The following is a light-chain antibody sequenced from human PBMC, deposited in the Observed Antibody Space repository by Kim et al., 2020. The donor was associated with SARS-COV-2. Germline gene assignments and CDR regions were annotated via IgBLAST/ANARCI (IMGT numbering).Light chain of an antibody. CDR2: LAS. CDR3: LQHSSYPFT. J-gene: IGKJ3*01. V-gene: IGKV1-17*01. Sequence: DIQMTQSPSSLSASVGDRVTITCRASQGIRNALAWYQQKPGKVPKRLIYLASSLHSGVPSRFSGSGSGTEFTLTISSLQPEDFATYYCLQHSSYPFTFGPGTKVDIK. CDR1: QGIRNA.